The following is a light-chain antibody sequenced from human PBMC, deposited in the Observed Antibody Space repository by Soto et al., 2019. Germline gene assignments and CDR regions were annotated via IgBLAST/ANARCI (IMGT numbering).Light chain of an antibody. CDR1: PSVTNF. J-gene: IGKJ5*01. CDR2: GAF. CDR3: QQRNVWPPVT. Sequence: EIVLTQSPATLSLSPGERATLSCRARPSVTNFLAWYQQKPGQAPRLLIYGAFNRATGIPARFSCSGSGTDFTITISSLEPEDSAVYYCQQRNVWPPVTFGQGTRLEIK. V-gene: IGKV3-11*01.